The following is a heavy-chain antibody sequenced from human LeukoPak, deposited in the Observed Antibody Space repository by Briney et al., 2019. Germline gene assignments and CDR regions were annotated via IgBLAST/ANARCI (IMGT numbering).Heavy chain of an antibody. D-gene: IGHD3-10*01. J-gene: IGHJ4*02. V-gene: IGHV3-30*02. Sequence: GGSLRLSCEVSGLTFSTADMHWVRQTPGEVLEGVAFIRSGGNDKYHAGSVKGRFTISRDNSKNTLFLQMNSLRTEDRAVYYCAKDLFGSGSYEYWGQGTLVTVSS. CDR3: AKDLFGSGSYEY. CDR1: GLTFSTAD. CDR2: IRSGGNDK.